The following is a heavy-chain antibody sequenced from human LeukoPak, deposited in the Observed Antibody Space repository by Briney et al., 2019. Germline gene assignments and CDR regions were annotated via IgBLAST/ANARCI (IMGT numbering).Heavy chain of an antibody. CDR3: ARRRLAARPHYFEY. CDR1: GDSISSGNYY. CDR2: MHYSGST. D-gene: IGHD6-6*01. V-gene: IGHV4-39*01. J-gene: IGHJ4*02. Sequence: PSETLSLTCTVSGDSISSGNYYWGWIRQPPGKGLEWIGSMHYSGSTSYNPSLKTRVTISVDTSKNQVSLQLSSVTAADTAVYYCARRRLAARPHYFEYWGQGTLVTVSS.